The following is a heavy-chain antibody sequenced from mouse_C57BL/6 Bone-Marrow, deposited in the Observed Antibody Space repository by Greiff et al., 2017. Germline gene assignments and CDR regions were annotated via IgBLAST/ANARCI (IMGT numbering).Heavy chain of an antibody. CDR2: ISYDGSN. Sequence: EVKLEESGPGLVKPSQSLSLTCSVTGYSITSGYYWNWIRQFPGNQLEWMGYISYDGSNNYNPSLKNRISITRDTSKNQFFLKLNSVTTEDTATYYCAREGYFWYFDVWGTGTTVTVSS. D-gene: IGHD3-1*01. V-gene: IGHV3-6*01. CDR1: GYSITSGYY. J-gene: IGHJ1*03. CDR3: AREGYFWYFDV.